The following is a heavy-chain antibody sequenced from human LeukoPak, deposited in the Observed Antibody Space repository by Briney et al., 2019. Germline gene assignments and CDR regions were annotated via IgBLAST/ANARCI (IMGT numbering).Heavy chain of an antibody. V-gene: IGHV1-69*06. D-gene: IGHD3-22*01. Sequence: SVKVSCKASGGTFSSYAISWVRQAPGQGLEWMGGIIPIFGTANYAQKFQGRVTITADKSTSTAYMELSSLSSEDTAVYYCARDDSSGYLRFDYWGQGTLVTVSS. J-gene: IGHJ4*02. CDR2: IIPIFGTA. CDR3: ARDDSSGYLRFDY. CDR1: GGTFSSYA.